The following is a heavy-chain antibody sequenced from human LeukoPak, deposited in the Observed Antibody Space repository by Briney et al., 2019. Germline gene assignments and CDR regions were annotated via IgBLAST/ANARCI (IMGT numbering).Heavy chain of an antibody. CDR3: ARCAPPDSSGWYFVGWFDP. CDR1: GYTFTSYA. V-gene: IGHV1-3*01. Sequence: GASVKVSCKASGYTFTSYAMHWVRQAPGQRREWMGWINAGNGNTKYSQKFQGRVTITRDTSASTAYMELSSLRSEDTAVYYCARCAPPDSSGWYFVGWFDPWGQGTLVTVSS. J-gene: IGHJ5*02. CDR2: INAGNGNT. D-gene: IGHD6-19*01.